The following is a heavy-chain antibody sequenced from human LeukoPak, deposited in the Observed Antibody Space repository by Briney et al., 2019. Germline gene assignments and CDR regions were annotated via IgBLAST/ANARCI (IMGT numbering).Heavy chain of an antibody. J-gene: IGHJ4*02. CDR2: IDREDGQT. Sequence: GASVKVSCKVSGYTLSEISMHWVRQAPGKGLEWMGGIDREDGQTIYAQKCQGRVTMTEDTSTDTAYMEVSRLTSEDTAFYYCATVGYSYGAFDYWGQGTLVTVSS. V-gene: IGHV1-24*01. CDR3: ATVGYSYGAFDY. CDR1: GYTLSEIS. D-gene: IGHD5-18*01.